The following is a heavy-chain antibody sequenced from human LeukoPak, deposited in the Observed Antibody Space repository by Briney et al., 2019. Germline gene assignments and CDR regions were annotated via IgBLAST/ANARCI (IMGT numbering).Heavy chain of an antibody. CDR3: ARDSPLERHFDY. CDR2: IFSGGTT. V-gene: IGHV3-66*01. CDR1: GFTVSSNY. J-gene: IGHJ4*02. D-gene: IGHD1-1*01. Sequence: GGSLRLSCAASGFTVSSNYMSWVRQAPGMGLEWVSVIFSGGTTYYADSVKGRFTISRDNSKNTLYLQMNSLRAEDTAVYYCARDSPLERHFDYWGQGTLVTVSS.